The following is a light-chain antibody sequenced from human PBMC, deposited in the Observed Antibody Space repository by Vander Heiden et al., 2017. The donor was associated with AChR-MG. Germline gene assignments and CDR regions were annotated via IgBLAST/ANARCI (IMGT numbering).Light chain of an antibody. V-gene: IGLV1-40*01. J-gene: IGLJ1*01. Sequence: QSVLTQPPSVSGAPGQRVTISCTGSSSNIGARYDVHWYQQRPGRAPKLLISDNTNRPSGVPDRFSGSKSGTSASLAITGLQAEDEADYYCQSYDRLGGYVFGPGTKVTVL. CDR1: SSNIGARYD. CDR3: QSYDRLGGYV. CDR2: DNT.